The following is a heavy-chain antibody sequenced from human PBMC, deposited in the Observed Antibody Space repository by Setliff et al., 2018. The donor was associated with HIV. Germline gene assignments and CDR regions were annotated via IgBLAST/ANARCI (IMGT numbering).Heavy chain of an antibody. V-gene: IGHV1-2*02. CDR1: GYTFTGYY. D-gene: IGHD2-21*02. J-gene: IGHJ4*02. CDR2: INPNSGGT. CDR3: ARGGRKIGMGDCYAPPDY. Sequence: ASVKVSCKASGYTFTGYYMHWVRQAPGQGLEWMGWINPNSGGTNYAQKFQGRVTMTRDTSISTAYMELSRLRSDDTAVYYCARGGRKIGMGDCYAPPDYWGQGTLVTVSS.